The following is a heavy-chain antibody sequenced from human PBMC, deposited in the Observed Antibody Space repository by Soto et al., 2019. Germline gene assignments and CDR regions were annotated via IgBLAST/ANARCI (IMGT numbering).Heavy chain of an antibody. Sequence: PGGSLRLSCAASGFTFSTYAMNWVRQAPGKGLEWVSGIYGSGGSTFYGDSVKGRFTISRDNSKNTLYLQMNSLRAEDTAVYYCAKDARVDGYWDFDYRAQRTPVTVSS. D-gene: IGHD5-12*01. V-gene: IGHV3-23*01. J-gene: IGHJ4*02. CDR1: GFTFSTYA. CDR3: AKDARVDGYWDFDY. CDR2: IYGSGGST.